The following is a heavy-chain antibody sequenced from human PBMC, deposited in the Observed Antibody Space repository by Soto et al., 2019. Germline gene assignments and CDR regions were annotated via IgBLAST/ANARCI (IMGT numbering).Heavy chain of an antibody. CDR3: ARGGGFSPYYYNLDV. D-gene: IGHD2-15*01. Sequence: QVQLVQSGAEVKKPGASVKVSCKASGYTLNTYYMHWVRQAPGQGPEWMGIINPRGGSTTYAQNFKDRVTMSSDTSSSTVYMELSSLRSEDTAVYYCARGGGFSPYYYNLDVW. CDR2: INPRGGST. J-gene: IGHJ6*01. CDR1: GYTLNTYY. V-gene: IGHV1-46*02.